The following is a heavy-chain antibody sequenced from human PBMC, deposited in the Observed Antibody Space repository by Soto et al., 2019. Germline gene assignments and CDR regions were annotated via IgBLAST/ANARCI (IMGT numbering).Heavy chain of an antibody. CDR1: GYTFTKYA. V-gene: IGHV1-3*01. Sequence: QVQLVQSGAEVKKPGASVKVSCKTSGYTFTKYAVDWVRQAPGQGLEWMGWINSGNGNTKYSQKFQGRVTITVDTSPTMVYMALTGLRSEDTAVYYCARDPGYGYGYDPSDFWGQGTLVTVSS. CDR3: ARDPGYGYGYDPSDF. CDR2: INSGNGNT. J-gene: IGHJ4*02. D-gene: IGHD5-18*01.